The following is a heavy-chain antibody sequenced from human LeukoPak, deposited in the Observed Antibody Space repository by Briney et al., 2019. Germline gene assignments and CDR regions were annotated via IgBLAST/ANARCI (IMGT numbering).Heavy chain of an antibody. CDR3: AKDRWERDTAMVTPDY. D-gene: IGHD5-18*01. V-gene: IGHV3-30*18. CDR2: ISYDGSNK. J-gene: IGHJ4*02. Sequence: GRSLRLSCAASGFTFSSYGMHWVRQAPGKGLEWVAVISYDGSNKYYADSVKGRFTISRDNSKNTLYLQMNSLRAEDTAVYYCAKDRWERDTAMVTPDYWGQGTLVTVSS. CDR1: GFTFSSYG.